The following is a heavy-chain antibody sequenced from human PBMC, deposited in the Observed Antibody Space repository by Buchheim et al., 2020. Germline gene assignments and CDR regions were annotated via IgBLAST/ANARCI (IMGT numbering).Heavy chain of an antibody. CDR3: ARHYSSYYDSSGYYFDY. D-gene: IGHD3-22*01. V-gene: IGHV4-39*01. CDR2: IHYSGST. J-gene: IGHJ4*02. CDR1: GGSISSYY. Sequence: QVQLQESGPGLVKPSETLSLTCTVSGGSISSYYWSWIRQPPGKGLEWIGSIHYSGSTYYNPSLKSRVTISVDTPKNQFSLKLGSVTAADTAVYYCARHYSSYYDSSGYYFDYWGQGTL.